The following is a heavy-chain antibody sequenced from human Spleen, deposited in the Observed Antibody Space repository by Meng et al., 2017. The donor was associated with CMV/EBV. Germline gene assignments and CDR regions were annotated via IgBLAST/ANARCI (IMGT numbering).Heavy chain of an antibody. Sequence: ASVKVSCKASGYTFTSYEINWVRQAPGQGLEWMGWMNPNSGDTGYAETFQDRVTMTRNTSTKTAYMELSGLTSDDTAVYFCAKDGCGASDYWGQGSLVTVSS. CDR1: GYTFTSYE. J-gene: IGHJ4*02. V-gene: IGHV1-8*01. CDR2: MNPNSGDT. D-gene: IGHD1-26*01. CDR3: AKDGCGASDY.